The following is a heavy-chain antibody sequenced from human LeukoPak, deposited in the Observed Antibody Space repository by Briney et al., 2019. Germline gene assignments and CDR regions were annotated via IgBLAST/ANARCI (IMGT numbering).Heavy chain of an antibody. V-gene: IGHV1-69*02. Sequence: SVKVSCKASGGTFISYTISWVRQAPGQGREWMGRMIPILGIANYAQKFQGRVTITADKSTSTAYMELSSLRSEDTAVYYCARRRSGGPFDAFDIWGQGTMVTVSS. CDR2: MIPILGIA. J-gene: IGHJ3*02. D-gene: IGHD1-26*01. CDR3: ARRRSGGPFDAFDI. CDR1: GGTFISYT.